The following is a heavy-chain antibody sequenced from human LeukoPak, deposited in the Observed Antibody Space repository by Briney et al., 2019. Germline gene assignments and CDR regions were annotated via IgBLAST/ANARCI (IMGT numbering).Heavy chain of an antibody. D-gene: IGHD3-22*01. V-gene: IGHV3-9*01. Sequence: GGSLRLSCAASGFTFDDYAMLWVRQAPGKGLEWVSGISWNSGSIGYADSVKGRFTISRDNAKNSLYLQLNSLRAEDTALYYCAKDLSGSFTDAFDIWGQGTMVTVSS. CDR1: GFTFDDYA. CDR3: AKDLSGSFTDAFDI. J-gene: IGHJ3*02. CDR2: ISWNSGSI.